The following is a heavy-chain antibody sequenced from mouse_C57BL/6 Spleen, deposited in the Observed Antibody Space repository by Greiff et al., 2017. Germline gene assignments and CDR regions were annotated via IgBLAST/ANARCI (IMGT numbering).Heavy chain of an antibody. D-gene: IGHD2-4*01. J-gene: IGHJ1*03. CDR3: ARRGDMITTWYCDV. CDR1: GYTFTSYG. V-gene: IGHV1-81*01. CDR2: IYPRSGNT. Sequence: QVQLQQSGAELARPGASVKLSCKASGYTFTSYGISWVKQRTGQGLEWIGEIYPRSGNTYYNEKFKGKATLTADKSYSTAYMELRSLPSEDSAVYFWARRGDMITTWYCDVWGTGTTVTVSS.